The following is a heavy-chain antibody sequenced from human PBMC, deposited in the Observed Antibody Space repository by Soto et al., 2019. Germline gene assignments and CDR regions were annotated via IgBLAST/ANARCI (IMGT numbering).Heavy chain of an antibody. D-gene: IGHD3-3*01. J-gene: IGHJ4*02. CDR1: GFTFSSYG. CDR2: ISYDGSNK. V-gene: IGHV3-30*18. Sequence: QVQLVESGGGVVQPGRSLRLSCAASGFTFSSYGMHWVRQAPGKGLEWVAVISYDGSNKYYADSVKGRFTISRDNSKNTLYLQMNSLRAEDTAVYYCAKGVPGLRLLEWLRKGFDYWGQGTLVTVSS. CDR3: AKGVPGLRLLEWLRKGFDY.